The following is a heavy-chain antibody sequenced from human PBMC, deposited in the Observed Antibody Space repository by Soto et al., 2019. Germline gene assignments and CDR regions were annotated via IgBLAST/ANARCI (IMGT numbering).Heavy chain of an antibody. CDR2: IKQDGSEK. D-gene: IGHD6-19*01. CDR3: AGGTGWLIDY. Sequence: EVQLMESGGGLVQPGGSLRLSCAGSGFTFSNDWMNWVRQAPRNGLEWVANIKQDGSEKYYVDSVKGRFSISRDNAQNSMYLQMNSLRAEDAAVYYCAGGTGWLIDYWGQGTLVTVSS. V-gene: IGHV3-7*04. CDR1: GFTFSNDW. J-gene: IGHJ4*02.